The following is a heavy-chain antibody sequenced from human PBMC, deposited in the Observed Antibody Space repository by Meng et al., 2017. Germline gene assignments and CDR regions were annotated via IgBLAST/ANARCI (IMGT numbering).Heavy chain of an antibody. CDR2: IYYSGST. CDR1: GGSISSYY. J-gene: IGHJ4*01. D-gene: IGHD6-19*01. CDR3: ARVGRGGSGWYSNYFDY. Sequence: SETLSLTCTVSGGSISSYYWSWIRQPPGKGLGWIGYIYYSGSTNYTPSLKSRVTISVDTSKNQFSLKLSSVTAADTAVYYCARVGRGGSGWYSNYFDYWGHGTLVTVSS. V-gene: IGHV4-59*01.